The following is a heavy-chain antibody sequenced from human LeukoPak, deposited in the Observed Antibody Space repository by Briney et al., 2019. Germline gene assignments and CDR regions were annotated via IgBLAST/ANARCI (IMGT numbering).Heavy chain of an antibody. Sequence: ASVKVSCKASGYTFTNYGISWVRQAPGQGLEWMGWISANNDNRNYALKLQDRVSMTTDTSTSTAYMELRSLRSDDTAVYYCARENGSADDAFDIWGQGTMVTVSS. CDR1: GYTFTNYG. CDR2: ISANNDNR. J-gene: IGHJ3*02. V-gene: IGHV1-18*01. D-gene: IGHD2-8*01. CDR3: ARENGSADDAFDI.